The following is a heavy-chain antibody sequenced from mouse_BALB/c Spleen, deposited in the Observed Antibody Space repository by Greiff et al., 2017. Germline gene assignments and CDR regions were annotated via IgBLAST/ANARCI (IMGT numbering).Heavy chain of an antibody. CDR3: ARESITTVIATSGFDY. J-gene: IGHJ2*01. CDR2: IAPGSGST. Sequence: DLVKPGASVKLSCKASGYTFTSYWINWIKQRPGQGLEWIGRIAPGSGSTYYNEMFKGKAALTVDTSSSTAYIQLSSLSSEDSAVYFCARESITTVIATSGFDYWGQTTTLTVSS. V-gene: IGHV1S41*01. D-gene: IGHD1-1*01. CDR1: GYTFTSYW.